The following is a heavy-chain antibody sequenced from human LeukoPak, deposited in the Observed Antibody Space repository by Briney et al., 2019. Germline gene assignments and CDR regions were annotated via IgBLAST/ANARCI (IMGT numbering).Heavy chain of an antibody. CDR2: IHYGGTT. Sequence: SETLSLTCTVSGGSIGSGYYWAWIRPPPGKGLEWIGSIHYGGTTHYNPSLQSQVTISADTSKNQFALDLRSVTAADTAVYYCTRDIGDFVSDFWGQGTLVTVSS. CDR3: TRDIGDFVSDF. CDR1: GGSIGSGYY. J-gene: IGHJ4*02. D-gene: IGHD2-21*02. V-gene: IGHV4-39*02.